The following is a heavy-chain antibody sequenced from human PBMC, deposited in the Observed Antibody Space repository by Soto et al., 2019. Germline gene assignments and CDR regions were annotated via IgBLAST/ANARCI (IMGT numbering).Heavy chain of an antibody. D-gene: IGHD2-21*02. Sequence: EVQLLEAGGGLVQPGGSLRLSCAASGFTFSKYAMIWVRQAPGKGLESVSGIYGSGAGISYADSVKGRFTISRDNSKNTLFLQMDDLRVDDTAVYWCAKHAVSGDGFWLAESWGHGTLVTVSP. J-gene: IGHJ5*01. V-gene: IGHV3-23*01. CDR2: IYGSGAGI. CDR1: GFTFSKYA. CDR3: AKHAVSGDGFWLAES.